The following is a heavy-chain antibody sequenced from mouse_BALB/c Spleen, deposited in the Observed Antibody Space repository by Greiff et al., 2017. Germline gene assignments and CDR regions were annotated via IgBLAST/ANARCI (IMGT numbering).Heavy chain of an antibody. CDR1: GYTFTSYD. Sequence: VQLQQSGAELVKPGASVKLSCKASGYTFTSYDINWVRQRPEQGLEWIGWLFPGDGSTKYNEKFKGKATLTTDKSSSTAYMQLSRLTSEDSAVYFCARRFYYGNYDYAMDYWGQGTSVTVSS. D-gene: IGHD2-1*01. V-gene: IGHV1-85*01. CDR3: ARRFYYGNYDYAMDY. CDR2: LFPGDGST. J-gene: IGHJ4*01.